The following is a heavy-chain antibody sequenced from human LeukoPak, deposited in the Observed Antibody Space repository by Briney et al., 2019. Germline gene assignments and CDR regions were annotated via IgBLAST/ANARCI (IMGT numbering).Heavy chain of an antibody. Sequence: GGSLRLSCAASGFTFSSYSMNWVRQAPGKGLEWVSAISGSGGSTYYADSVKGRFTISRDNSKNTLYLQMNSLRAEDTAVYYCAKARAMVTVVDYWGQGTLVTVSS. CDR2: ISGSGGST. D-gene: IGHD5-18*01. J-gene: IGHJ4*02. CDR1: GFTFSSYS. V-gene: IGHV3-23*01. CDR3: AKARAMVTVVDY.